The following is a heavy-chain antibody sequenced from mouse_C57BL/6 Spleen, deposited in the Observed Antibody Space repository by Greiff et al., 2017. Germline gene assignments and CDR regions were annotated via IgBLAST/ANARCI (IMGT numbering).Heavy chain of an antibody. CDR3: ARGGGSNYFFFDY. CDR2: ISYSGST. CDR1: GYSITSGYD. V-gene: IGHV3-1*01. J-gene: IGHJ2*01. Sequence: EVQRVESGPGMVKPSQSLSLTCTVTGYSITSGYDWHWIRHFPGNKLEWMGYISYSGSTNYNPSLTSRISITHDTSKNHFFLKLNSVTTEDTATYYCARGGGSNYFFFDYWGQGTTLTVSS. D-gene: IGHD2-5*01.